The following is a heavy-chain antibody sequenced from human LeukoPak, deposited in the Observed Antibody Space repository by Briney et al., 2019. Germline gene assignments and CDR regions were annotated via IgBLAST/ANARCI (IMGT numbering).Heavy chain of an antibody. CDR1: GYTFTSYA. D-gene: IGHD3-10*01. Sequence: PGASVKVSCKASGYTFTSYAMHWVRQAPGQRLEWMGWINAGNGNTKYSQKFQGRVTITRDTSASTAYMELSSLRSEDTAVYYCARVLRYYYGSAYYGMDVWGKGTTVTVSS. J-gene: IGHJ6*04. CDR2: INAGNGNT. CDR3: ARVLRYYYGSAYYGMDV. V-gene: IGHV1-3*01.